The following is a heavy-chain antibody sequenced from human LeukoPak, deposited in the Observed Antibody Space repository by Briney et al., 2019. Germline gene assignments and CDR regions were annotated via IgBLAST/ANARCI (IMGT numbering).Heavy chain of an antibody. CDR1: GFTFSDYW. J-gene: IGHJ4*02. CDR2: IKEDGGAK. V-gene: IGHV3-7*03. Sequence: GGSLRLSCEASGFTFSDYWMSWVRQAPEKGLEWVANIKEDGGAKNYVDSVKDRFTISRDNAKNSLYLQVNSLRAEDTALYYCATDSRIVGATGSNDYWGQGTLVTVSS. D-gene: IGHD1-26*01. CDR3: ATDSRIVGATGSNDY.